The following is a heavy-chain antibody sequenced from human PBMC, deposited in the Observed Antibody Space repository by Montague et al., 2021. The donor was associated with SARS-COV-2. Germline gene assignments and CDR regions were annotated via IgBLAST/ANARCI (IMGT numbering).Heavy chain of an antibody. CDR3: AHRRIRVTIFGVVTNPYYYSGMDV. CDR1: GFSLSTSGVG. J-gene: IGHJ6*02. Sequence: PALVKPTQTLTLTCTFSGFSLSTSGVGVGWIRQPPGKALEWLALXYWNDDKRYSPSLKSRLTITKDTSKNQVVLTMTNMDPVDTVTYYCAHRRIRVTIFGVVTNPYYYSGMDVWGQGTTVTVSS. V-gene: IGHV2-5*01. CDR2: XYWNDDK. D-gene: IGHD3-3*01.